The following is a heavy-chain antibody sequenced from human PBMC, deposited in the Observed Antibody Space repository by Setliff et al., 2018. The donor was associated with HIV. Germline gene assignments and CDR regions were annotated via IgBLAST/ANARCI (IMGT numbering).Heavy chain of an antibody. Sequence: SETLSLTCAVSGSSISNGYYWGWIRQPPGKGLEWIGYIYYSGSTNYNPSLKSRVTISVDTSKNQFSLKLSSVTAADTAVYYCARGGYSSGWSDMDVWGKGTTVTAP. CDR2: IYYSGST. CDR1: GSSISNGYY. D-gene: IGHD6-19*01. J-gene: IGHJ6*03. V-gene: IGHV4-61*01. CDR3: ARGGYSSGWSDMDV.